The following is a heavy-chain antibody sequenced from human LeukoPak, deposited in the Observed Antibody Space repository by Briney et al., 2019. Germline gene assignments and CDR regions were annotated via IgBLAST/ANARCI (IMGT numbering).Heavy chain of an antibody. D-gene: IGHD6-19*01. CDR3: AKAYSAVAGTPLPGY. CDR2: ISGSGGST. CDR1: GFTFSSYA. Sequence: PGGSLRLSCAASGFTFSSYAMSWVRQAPGRGLEWVSAISGSGGSTYYADSVKGRFTISRDNSKNMLYLQMNSLRAEDTAVYYCAKAYSAVAGTPLPGYWGQGTLVTVSS. V-gene: IGHV3-23*01. J-gene: IGHJ4*02.